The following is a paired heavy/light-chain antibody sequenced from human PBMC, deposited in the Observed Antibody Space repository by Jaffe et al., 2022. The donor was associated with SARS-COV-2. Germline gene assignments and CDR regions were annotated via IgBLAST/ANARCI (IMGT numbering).Heavy chain of an antibody. CDR2: ISVSGTTR. V-gene: IGHV3-23*01. J-gene: IGHJ3*02. CDR3: AKEMNFYESSGYSPGAFDI. CDR1: GFSFRNYA. Sequence: EVQLLESGGGLVQRGGSLRLSCAASGFSFRNYAMSWVRQAPGKGLEWVSVISVSGTTRNYADSVKGRFTISRDNSKNTLSLQMNSLGAEDTAVYFCAKEMNFYESSGYSPGAFDIWGQGTMVTVSS. D-gene: IGHD3-22*01.
Light chain of an antibody. Sequence: DIQMTQSPSTLSASVGDRVTITCRASQSIDSWLAWYQQKPGKAPKLLIYKASSLKSGVPSRFSGSGSGTEFTLTISSLQPDDFATYYCHQYYPFSPYTFGQGTKLEIK. V-gene: IGKV1-5*03. CDR1: QSIDSW. J-gene: IGKJ2*01. CDR2: KAS. CDR3: HQYYPFSPYT.